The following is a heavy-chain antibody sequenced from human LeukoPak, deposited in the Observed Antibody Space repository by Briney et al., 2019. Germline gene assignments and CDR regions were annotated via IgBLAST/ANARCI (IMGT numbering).Heavy chain of an antibody. Sequence: SGTLSLTCAVSGGSISSSNWWIWVRQPPGKGLEWIGEIYHSGITNYNPSLKSRVTISIDKSKNQFSLKLRSVTAADTAVYYCARDERRGSYGHWFDPWGQGSLVTVSS. V-gene: IGHV4-4*02. J-gene: IGHJ5*02. D-gene: IGHD3-16*01. CDR1: GGSISSSNW. CDR3: ARDERRGSYGHWFDP. CDR2: IYHSGIT.